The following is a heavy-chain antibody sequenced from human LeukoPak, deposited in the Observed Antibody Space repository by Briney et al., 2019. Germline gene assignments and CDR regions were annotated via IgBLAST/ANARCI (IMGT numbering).Heavy chain of an antibody. CDR3: ARVGYGSGTYYFDS. J-gene: IGHJ4*02. CDR1: CSFVSSYY. CDR2: IYTSGST. D-gene: IGHD3-10*01. Sequence: SATLPLTATFSCSFVSSYYWTLIQQPAGKVLELIALIYTSGSTNYKPSVKSRVTISVDTSKNSLSLKLSSVTAADTALYYCARVGYGSGTYYFDSRGQGNLGTVSS. V-gene: IGHV4-4*07.